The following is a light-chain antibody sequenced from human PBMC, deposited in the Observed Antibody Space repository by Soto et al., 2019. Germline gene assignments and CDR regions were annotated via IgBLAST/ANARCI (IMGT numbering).Light chain of an antibody. Sequence: EIVMTQSPVTLSVSPGERATLSCRASQSVSSNLAWYQQKPGQAPRLLIYGASTRATGIPATFSGSGSGTEFTLTISSLQSEDFAVYYCQQYNNWPRTFGQGTKVEIK. CDR3: QQYNNWPRT. CDR2: GAS. V-gene: IGKV3-15*01. CDR1: QSVSSN. J-gene: IGKJ1*01.